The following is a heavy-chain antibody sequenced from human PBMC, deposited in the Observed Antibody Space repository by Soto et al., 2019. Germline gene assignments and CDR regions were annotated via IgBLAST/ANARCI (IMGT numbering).Heavy chain of an antibody. D-gene: IGHD6-13*01. CDR3: ARVPTDYSSSWYWFDP. Sequence: GGSLRLSCAASGFTFSGYWMSWVRQAPGKGLEWVANIKQDGSEKYYVDSVKGRFTISRDNAKNSLYLQMNSLRAEDTAVYYCARVPTDYSSSWYWFDPWGQGTLVTVSS. CDR2: IKQDGSEK. CDR1: GFTFSGYW. J-gene: IGHJ5*02. V-gene: IGHV3-7*01.